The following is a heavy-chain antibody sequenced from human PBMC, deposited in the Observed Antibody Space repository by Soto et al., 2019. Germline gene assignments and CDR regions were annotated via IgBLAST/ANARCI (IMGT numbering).Heavy chain of an antibody. J-gene: IGHJ4*02. CDR2: IIPLLDMA. CDR3: ATCYSGT. V-gene: IGHV1-69*02. D-gene: IGHD1-26*01. Sequence: QVQLVQSGAEVKKPGSSVRVSCKASGDTFNSQTFSWVRQAPGQGPEWMGRIIPLLDMANYAQKFQGRLTLSADSSTTTAHMELSSLRSEDTAIYCCATCYSGTWGQGTRVTVSA. CDR1: GDTFNSQT.